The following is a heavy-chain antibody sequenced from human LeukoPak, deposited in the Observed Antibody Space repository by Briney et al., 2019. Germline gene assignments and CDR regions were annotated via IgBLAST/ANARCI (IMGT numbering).Heavy chain of an antibody. CDR2: INHSGST. D-gene: IGHD3-3*01. J-gene: IGHJ6*03. Sequence: SETLSLTCTVSGGSISSYYWSWIRQPPGKGLEWIGEINHSGSTNYNPSLKSRVTISVDTSKNQFSLKLSSVTAADTAVYYCARVVDTIFGVVIRNYYYYMDVWGKGTTVTVSS. CDR3: ARVVDTIFGVVIRNYYYYMDV. CDR1: GGSISSYY. V-gene: IGHV4-34*01.